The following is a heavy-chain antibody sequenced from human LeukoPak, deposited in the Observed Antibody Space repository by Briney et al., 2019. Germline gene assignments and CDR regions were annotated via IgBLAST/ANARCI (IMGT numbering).Heavy chain of an antibody. V-gene: IGHV3-48*04. CDR1: GFTFSTYN. J-gene: IGHJ4*02. CDR3: ARGSPGY. Sequence: PGGSLRLSCAASGFTFSTYNMNWVRQAPGKGLEWVSYITSSGNTIYYANSVKGRFTISRDNAKNSLYLQMNSLRAEDTAVYYCARGSPGYWGQGTLVTVSS. CDR2: ITSSGNTI.